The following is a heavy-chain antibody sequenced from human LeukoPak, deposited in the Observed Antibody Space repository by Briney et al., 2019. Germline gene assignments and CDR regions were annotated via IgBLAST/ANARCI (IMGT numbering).Heavy chain of an antibody. D-gene: IGHD3-22*01. CDR3: ARGAHSYYDSGGYDSPFY. V-gene: IGHV1-69*01. J-gene: IGHJ4*02. CDR1: GGTFSSYA. Sequence: SVKVSCKASGGTFSSYAISWVRQAPGQGLEWMGGIIPIFVTANYAQKFQGRVTITADESTSTAYMELSSLRSEDPAVYYCARGAHSYYDSGGYDSPFYWGQGTLVTVSS. CDR2: IIPIFVTA.